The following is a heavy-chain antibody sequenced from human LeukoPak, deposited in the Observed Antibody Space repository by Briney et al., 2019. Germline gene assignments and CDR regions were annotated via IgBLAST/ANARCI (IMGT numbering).Heavy chain of an antibody. J-gene: IGHJ6*04. CDR1: GFTFDDYG. D-gene: IGHD3-10*02. V-gene: IGHV3-20*04. CDR2: INWNGGGT. Sequence: GGSLRLSCVAPGFTFDDYGMSWVRQVPGKGLEWVSGINWNGGGTGYADSVKGRFTISSDNTKNSLYLQMNSLRAEDTAVYYCAELGITMIGGVWGKGTTVTISS. CDR3: AELGITMIGGV.